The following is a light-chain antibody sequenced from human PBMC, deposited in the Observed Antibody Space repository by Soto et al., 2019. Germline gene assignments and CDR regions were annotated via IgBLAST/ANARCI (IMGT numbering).Light chain of an antibody. J-gene: IGLJ3*02. CDR1: SSNIGAGYD. Sequence: QAVVTQSPSVSGAPGQRVTISCTGSSSNIGAGYDVHWYQQLPGTAPKLVTYANDNRPSGVPDRFSGSKSGTSASLAITGLQAEDEADYYCQSYDSSQSGWVFGGGTKLTVL. V-gene: IGLV1-40*01. CDR3: QSYDSSQSGWV. CDR2: AND.